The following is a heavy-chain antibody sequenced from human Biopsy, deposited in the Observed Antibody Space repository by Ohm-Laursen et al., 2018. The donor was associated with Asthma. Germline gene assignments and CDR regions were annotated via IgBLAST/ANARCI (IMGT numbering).Heavy chain of an antibody. CDR1: GGSISSGDLY. D-gene: IGHD3-22*01. CDR2: IYYSGST. V-gene: IGHV4-30-4*01. J-gene: IGHJ4*02. Sequence: TLSLTWTVSGGSISSGDLYWSWIRQPPGKGLEWIGYIYYSGSTYYNPSLKSRVSISIDTSKNQFSLKLSSVTAADTAVYYCARAQDYYDSRGYYRSFDYWGQGTLVTVSS. CDR3: ARAQDYYDSRGYYRSFDY.